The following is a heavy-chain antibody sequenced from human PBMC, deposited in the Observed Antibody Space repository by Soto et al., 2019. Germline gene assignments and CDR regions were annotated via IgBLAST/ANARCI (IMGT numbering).Heavy chain of an antibody. D-gene: IGHD3-16*02. CDR3: AKDRGIIVKAGDAFDV. CDR2: IIDSGDRT. Sequence: PRLSCASSGFTLSMSAVNWVRQAPGKGLEWVSYIIDSGDRTYYADSVKGRFTISRDRSKNTVSLQMDSLRAEDTAVYYCAKDRGIIVKAGDAFDVWGRGTKVTVSS. CDR1: GFTLSMSA. J-gene: IGHJ3*01. V-gene: IGHV3-23*01.